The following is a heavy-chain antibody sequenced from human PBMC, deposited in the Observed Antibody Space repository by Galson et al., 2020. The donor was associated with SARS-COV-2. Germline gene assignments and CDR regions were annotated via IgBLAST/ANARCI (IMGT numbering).Heavy chain of an antibody. CDR3: ARGISAYYYDSSGYYYFDY. D-gene: IGHD3-22*01. Sequence: GGSLRLSCAASGFTFSDYYMSWIRQAPGKGLEWVSYISSSGSTIYYADSVKGRFTISRDNAKNSLYLQMNSLRAEDTAVYYCARGISAYYYDSSGYYYFDYWGQGTLVTVSS. CDR1: GFTFSDYY. J-gene: IGHJ4*02. CDR2: ISSSGSTI. V-gene: IGHV3-11*04.